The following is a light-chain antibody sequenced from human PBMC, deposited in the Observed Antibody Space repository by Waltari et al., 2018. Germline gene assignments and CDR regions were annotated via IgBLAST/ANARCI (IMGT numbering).Light chain of an antibody. CDR2: DAS. CDR3: QQRSNWPPLT. J-gene: IGKJ4*01. Sequence: EIVLPQSPVTLSLSPGERATLSCRASQSVGIFVAWDQQKRGQAPRLLSYDASNRATGIPARFSGSGSGTDFTLTISGLEPEDFAVYYCQQRSNWPPLTFGGGTKVEIK. CDR1: QSVGIF. V-gene: IGKV3-11*01.